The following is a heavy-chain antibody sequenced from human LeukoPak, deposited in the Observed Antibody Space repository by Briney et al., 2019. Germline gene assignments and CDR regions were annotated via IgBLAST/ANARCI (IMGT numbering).Heavy chain of an antibody. CDR2: IFYSGGT. CDR3: ASAPPTRFYDSTGFLDY. V-gene: IGHV4-59*01. CDR1: GGSIRDYY. D-gene: IGHD3-22*01. Sequence: PSETLSLTCTVSGGSIRDYYWTWVRQPPGKGLEWIGYIFYSGGTNYNPSLKSRVTISVDTSKNQFSLKLRSVTAADTAVYYCASAPPTRFYDSTGFLDYWGQGTLVTVSS. J-gene: IGHJ4*02.